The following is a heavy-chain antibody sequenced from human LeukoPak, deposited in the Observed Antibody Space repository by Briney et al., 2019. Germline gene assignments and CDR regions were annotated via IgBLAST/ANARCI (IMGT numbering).Heavy chain of an antibody. CDR3: ARGYSSSWLGGNWFDP. D-gene: IGHD6-13*01. CDR2: IYYSGST. J-gene: IGHJ5*02. Sequence: QPSETLSLTCTVSGGSISSYYWSWIRQPPGKGLEWIGYIYYSGSTNYNPSLKSRVTISVDTSKNQFSLKLSSVTAADTAVYYCARGYSSSWLGGNWFDPWGQGTLVTVSS. V-gene: IGHV4-59*01. CDR1: GGSISSYY.